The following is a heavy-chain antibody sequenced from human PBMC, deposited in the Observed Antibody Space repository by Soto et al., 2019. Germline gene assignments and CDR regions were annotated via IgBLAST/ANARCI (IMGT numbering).Heavy chain of an antibody. V-gene: IGHV3-21*01. CDR2: ISSSSIYI. D-gene: IGHD2-21*02. CDR3: ARVSCGGDCYSFYYGMDV. CDR1: GFTFSSYS. Sequence: GGSLRLSCAASGFTFSSYSMNWVRQAPGKGLEWVSSISSSSIYIYYADSVKGRFTISRDNAKNSLYLQMNSLRAEDTAVYYCARVSCGGDCYSFYYGMDVWGQGTTVTVSS. J-gene: IGHJ6*02.